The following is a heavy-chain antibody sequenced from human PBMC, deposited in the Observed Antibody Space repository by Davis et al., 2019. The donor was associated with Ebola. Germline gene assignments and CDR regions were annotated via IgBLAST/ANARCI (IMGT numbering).Heavy chain of an antibody. D-gene: IGHD2-2*02. J-gene: IGHJ5*02. Sequence: MPSETLSLTCTVPGGSISSYYWSWIRQPPGKGLEWIGEINHSGSTNYNPSLKSRVTISVDTSKNQFSLKLSSVTAADTAVYYCARGYTGWFDPWGQGTLVTVSS. CDR2: INHSGST. CDR3: ARGYTGWFDP. V-gene: IGHV4-34*01. CDR1: GGSISSYY.